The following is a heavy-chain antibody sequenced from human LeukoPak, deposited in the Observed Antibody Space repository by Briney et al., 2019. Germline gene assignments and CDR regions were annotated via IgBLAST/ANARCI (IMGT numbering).Heavy chain of an antibody. D-gene: IGHD3-22*01. J-gene: IGHJ4*02. CDR2: ISGGGGST. Sequence: GGSLRLSCAASGFTFSSYAMSWVRQAPGKGLEWVSAISGGGGSTYYADSVKGRFTISRDNSKNTLYLQMNSLRAEDTAVYYCAKDPHYYYDSSGYYFEDYWGQGTLVTVSS. V-gene: IGHV3-23*01. CDR3: AKDPHYYYDSSGYYFEDY. CDR1: GFTFSSYA.